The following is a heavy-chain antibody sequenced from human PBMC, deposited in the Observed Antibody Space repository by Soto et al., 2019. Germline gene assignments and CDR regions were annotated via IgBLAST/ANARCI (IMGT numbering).Heavy chain of an antibody. CDR3: AKVWSSGFFDS. V-gene: IGHV3-23*01. D-gene: IGHD3-22*01. Sequence: GGSLRLSCAASGFTFSTYAMGWVRQAPGKGLEWVSTVSGSGDSTYYADSVKGRFTISRDNSKNTLYLQMISLRAEDTALYYCAKVWSSGFFDSWGRGILVTVSS. CDR2: VSGSGDST. J-gene: IGHJ4*02. CDR1: GFTFSTYA.